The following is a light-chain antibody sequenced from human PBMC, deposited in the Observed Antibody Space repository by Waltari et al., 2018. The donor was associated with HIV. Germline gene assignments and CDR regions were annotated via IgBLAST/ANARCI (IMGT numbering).Light chain of an antibody. Sequence: QSALTQPRSVSGSPGQSVTISCTGTSSDVGGYNYVSWYQQHPDGAPKLMIYDVSKRPSGVPDRFSGSKSGNTASLTISGLQAEDEADYYCCSYAGIFTLVFGGGTKLTVL. CDR3: CSYAGIFTLV. J-gene: IGLJ2*01. CDR1: SSDVGGYNY. CDR2: DVS. V-gene: IGLV2-11*01.